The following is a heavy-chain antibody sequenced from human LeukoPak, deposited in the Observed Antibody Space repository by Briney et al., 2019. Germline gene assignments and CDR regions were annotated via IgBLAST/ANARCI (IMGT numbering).Heavy chain of an antibody. Sequence: SETLSLTCAVSGGSISSSNWWSWVRQPPGKGLEWIGYIYYSGSTYYNPSLKGRVTISVDTSKNQFSLKLSSVTAADTAVYYCARLTGSGNDYWGQGTLVTVSS. D-gene: IGHD1-14*01. CDR3: ARLTGSGNDY. CDR2: IYYSGST. CDR1: GGSISSSNW. V-gene: IGHV4-30-4*01. J-gene: IGHJ4*02.